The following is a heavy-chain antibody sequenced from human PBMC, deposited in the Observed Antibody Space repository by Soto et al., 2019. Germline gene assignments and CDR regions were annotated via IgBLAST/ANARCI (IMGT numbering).Heavy chain of an antibody. CDR3: AREATMIVVVTPSEYFQH. J-gene: IGHJ1*01. CDR2: IYSSWST. D-gene: IGHD3-22*01. V-gene: IGHV4-31*03. Sequence: SETLSLTCTVSGGSISSGGYYWSWIRQHSGTGLEWIGYIYSSWSTYYNPSLKSRVTISVDTSKNQFSLKLSSVTAADTAVYYCAREATMIVVVTPSEYFQHWGQGALVTVSS. CDR1: GGSISSGGYY.